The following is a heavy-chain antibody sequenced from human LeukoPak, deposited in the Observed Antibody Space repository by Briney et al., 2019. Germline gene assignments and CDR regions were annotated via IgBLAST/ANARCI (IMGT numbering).Heavy chain of an antibody. D-gene: IGHD4-11*01. CDR2: IRSKTYGNGETT. Sequence: GGSLRLPCTPSRYSLCVYVLQWVRNSPEEGLVCLAYIRSKTYGNGETTEYAASVKGRLTISRDDVKDIEYLQIQSLKTEVTACYYCLRGHNDPLQFDYWGQGTLVTVSS. CDR1: RYSLCVYV. J-gene: IGHJ4*02. V-gene: IGHV3-49*04. CDR3: LRGHNDPLQFDY.